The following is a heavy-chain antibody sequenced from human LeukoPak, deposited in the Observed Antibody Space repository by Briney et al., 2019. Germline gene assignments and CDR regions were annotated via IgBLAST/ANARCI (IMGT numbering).Heavy chain of an antibody. Sequence: ASVKVSCKASGYTFTSYGISWVRQAPGQGLEWMGWISAYNGNTNYAQKLQGRVTMTTDTSTSTAYMELRSLRSDDTAVYYCARGPLSGIAARPAGYWGQGTLVTVSS. J-gene: IGHJ4*02. CDR1: GYTFTSYG. CDR2: ISAYNGNT. D-gene: IGHD6-6*01. V-gene: IGHV1-18*01. CDR3: ARGPLSGIAARPAGY.